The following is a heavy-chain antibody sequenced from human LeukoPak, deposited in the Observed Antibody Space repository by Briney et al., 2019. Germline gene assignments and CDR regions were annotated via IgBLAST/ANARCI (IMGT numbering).Heavy chain of an antibody. CDR1: GGTISSYA. J-gene: IGHJ2*01. Sequence: ASVKVSCKASGGTISSYAISWVRQAPGQGLEWMGGIIPIFGTADYAQKFQGRVTITADESTSTAYMELSSLRSEDTAVYYCAREGDCSGGSCPYWYFDLWGRGTLVTVSS. D-gene: IGHD2-15*01. CDR3: AREGDCSGGSCPYWYFDL. CDR2: IIPIFGTA. V-gene: IGHV1-69*01.